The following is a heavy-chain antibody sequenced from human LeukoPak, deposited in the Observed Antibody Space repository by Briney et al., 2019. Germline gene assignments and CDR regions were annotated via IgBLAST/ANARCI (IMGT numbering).Heavy chain of an antibody. CDR2: ISGYNGKT. J-gene: IGHJ5*01. Sequence: ASVKVSCKASGYSFTSYGVNWVRQAPGQGLQWMGWISGYNGKTTYAQKFQGRVSMTTNTETDTAYMELRSLRSDDTAVYYCARGLDSSSYYNFFDSWGQGTLVTVSS. CDR1: GYSFTSYG. CDR3: ARGLDSSSYYNFFDS. V-gene: IGHV1-18*01. D-gene: IGHD6-13*01.